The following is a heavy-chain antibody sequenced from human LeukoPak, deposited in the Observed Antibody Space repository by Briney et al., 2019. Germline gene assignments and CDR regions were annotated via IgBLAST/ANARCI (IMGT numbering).Heavy chain of an antibody. CDR3: AKDSSGYFNFDY. Sequence: ASVKVSCKASGYTFTSYDINWVRQATGQGLEWMGWMNPNSGNTGYAQKFQGRVTITRNTSISTAYMELSSLRSEDTAVYYCAKDSSGYFNFDYWGQGTLVTVSS. CDR2: MNPNSGNT. D-gene: IGHD3-22*01. V-gene: IGHV1-8*03. CDR1: GYTFTSYD. J-gene: IGHJ4*02.